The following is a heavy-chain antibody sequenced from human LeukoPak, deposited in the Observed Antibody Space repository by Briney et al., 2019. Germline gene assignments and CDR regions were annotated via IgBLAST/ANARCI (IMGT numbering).Heavy chain of an antibody. CDR3: ARRHHFGFLDS. Sequence: PGGSLRLSCAASGGMFPSYWMTWFRQAPGKGLEWVANIKQDGSEKYYVDSVKGRFTISRDNAKNSVYLQMNSLRAEDTAVYYCARRHHFGFLDSWGQGTLVTVSS. CDR2: IKQDGSEK. V-gene: IGHV3-7*04. J-gene: IGHJ4*02. D-gene: IGHD3-10*01. CDR1: GGMFPSYW.